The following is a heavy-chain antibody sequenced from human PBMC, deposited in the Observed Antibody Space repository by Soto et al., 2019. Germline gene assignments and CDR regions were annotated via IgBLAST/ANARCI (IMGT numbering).Heavy chain of an antibody. Sequence: EVQLVESGGGLVQTGGSLRLSCAASGFTFSSYWMHWVRQAPGKGVVWVSRINGDGGSTNYADSVKGRFTISRDNAENTVYLQVDSLRAEDTAVYYCARGLYLKYGQDYWGQGTLVTVSS. CDR2: INGDGGST. D-gene: IGHD2-2*01. J-gene: IGHJ4*02. CDR1: GFTFSSYW. V-gene: IGHV3-74*01. CDR3: ARGLYLKYGQDY.